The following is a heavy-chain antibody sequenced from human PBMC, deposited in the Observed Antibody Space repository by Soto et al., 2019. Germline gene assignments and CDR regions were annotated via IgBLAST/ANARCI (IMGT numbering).Heavy chain of an antibody. Sequence: QVQLQESGPGLVKPSDTLSLTCTVSGGSITNYYCSWFRQPPGKGLEWIGYINYDGYSAYNLSLKRRVTLSMDASKTQFSLMLESVTATDTAVYYCARHGSGPLHGLVDVWGPGTTVIVSS. J-gene: IGHJ6*02. D-gene: IGHD4-4*01. V-gene: IGHV4-59*08. CDR2: INYDGYS. CDR3: ARHGSGPLHGLVDV. CDR1: GGSITNYY.